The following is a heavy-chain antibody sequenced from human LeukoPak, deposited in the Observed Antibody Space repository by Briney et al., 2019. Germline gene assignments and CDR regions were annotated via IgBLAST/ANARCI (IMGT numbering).Heavy chain of an antibody. Sequence: KPSETLSLTCTVSGGSISSSSYYWGWIRQPPGKGLEWIGEINHSGSTNYNPSLKSRVTISVDTSKNQFSLKLSSVTAADTAVYYCARSHGGSSSWTNWGQGTLVTVSS. V-gene: IGHV4-39*07. J-gene: IGHJ4*02. D-gene: IGHD6-13*01. CDR1: GGSISSSSYY. CDR3: ARSHGGSSSWTN. CDR2: INHSGST.